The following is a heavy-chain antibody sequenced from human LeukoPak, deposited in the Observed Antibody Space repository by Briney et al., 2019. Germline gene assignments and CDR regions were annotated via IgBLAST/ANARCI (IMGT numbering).Heavy chain of an antibody. CDR2: IYTRGNT. D-gene: IGHD3-10*01. J-gene: IGHJ6*03. V-gene: IGHV4-4*07. CDR1: RGSIHTFY. CDR3: ARGLVRGVINSPYYMDV. Sequence: PSETLSLTCTVSRGSIHTFYWSWIRQPAGKGLEWIGRIYTRGNTNYNPSLKSRVAMSVDTSKNQFSLKLGSVTAADTAVYYCARGLVRGVINSPYYMDVWGKGTTVTISS.